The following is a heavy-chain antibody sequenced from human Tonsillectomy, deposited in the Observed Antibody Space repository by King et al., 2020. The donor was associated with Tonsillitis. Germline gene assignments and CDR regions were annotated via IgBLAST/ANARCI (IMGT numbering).Heavy chain of an antibody. CDR3: AKDKMVRGVIPHFDS. D-gene: IGHD3-10*01. J-gene: IGHJ4*02. CDR2: ISWNSGSI. V-gene: IGHV3-9*01. Sequence: VQLVESGGGLVQPGRSLRLSWAASGCTFDDYAMHWVRQAPGKGLEWVSGISWNSGSIDYAVSVTGRFTISRDNAKNSLYLQMSSLRADDTAFYYCAKDKMVRGVIPHFDSWGQGTLVTVSS. CDR1: GCTFDDYA.